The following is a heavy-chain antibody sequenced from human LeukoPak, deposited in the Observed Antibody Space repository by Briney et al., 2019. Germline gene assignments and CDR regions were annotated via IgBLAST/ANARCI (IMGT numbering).Heavy chain of an antibody. J-gene: IGHJ6*03. D-gene: IGHD6-19*01. Sequence: TGGSLRLSCAASGLTFDDYTMHWVRQAPGKGLEWVSLISWDGGSTYYADSVKGRFTISRDNSKNSLYLQMNSLRTEDTALYYCAKGASSVSSGWLHYYYYYMDVWGKGTTVTVSS. CDR2: ISWDGGST. CDR3: AKGASSVSSGWLHYYYYYMDV. CDR1: GLTFDDYT. V-gene: IGHV3-43*01.